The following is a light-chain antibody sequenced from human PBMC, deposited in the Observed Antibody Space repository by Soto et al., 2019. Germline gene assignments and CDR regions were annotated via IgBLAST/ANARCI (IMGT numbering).Light chain of an antibody. V-gene: IGKV3-15*01. CDR3: QQYNNWPGT. J-gene: IGKJ1*01. CDR2: GAS. Sequence: EIVLTQSPGTLSVSPGERATLSCRASQSVSSKLAWYQQKPGQAPTLLFYGASTGATGIPARSSGSGSETQSHRSISALQPEDFAVYYCQQYNNWPGTFGQGTKVQIK. CDR1: QSVSSK.